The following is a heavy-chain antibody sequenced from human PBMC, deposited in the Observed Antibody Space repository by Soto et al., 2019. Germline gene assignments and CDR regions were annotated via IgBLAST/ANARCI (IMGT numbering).Heavy chain of an antibody. CDR3: AKSPDRGYGDYYYYYYGMDV. D-gene: IGHD4-17*01. CDR2: ISGSGGST. CDR1: GFTFSSYA. J-gene: IGHJ6*02. V-gene: IGHV3-23*01. Sequence: GGSLRLSCAASGFTFSSYAMSWVRQAPGKGLEWVSAISGSGGSTYYADSVKGRFTISRDNSKNTLYLQMNSLRAEDTAVYYCAKSPDRGYGDYYYYYYGMDVWGQGTTVTVSS.